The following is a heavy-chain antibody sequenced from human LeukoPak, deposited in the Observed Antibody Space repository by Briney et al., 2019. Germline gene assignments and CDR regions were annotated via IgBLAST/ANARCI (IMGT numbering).Heavy chain of an antibody. CDR2: ISGSGGST. CDR3: VRDADFYKGDY. CDR1: GFTFSSYA. J-gene: IGHJ4*02. D-gene: IGHD5-24*01. Sequence: GGSLRLSCAASGFTFSSYAMSWVRQAPGKGLEWVSAISGSGGSTYYADSVKGRFTISRDNSKNTLYLQMSGLRAEDTAMYYCVRDADFYKGDYWGQGTLVTVSS. V-gene: IGHV3-23*01.